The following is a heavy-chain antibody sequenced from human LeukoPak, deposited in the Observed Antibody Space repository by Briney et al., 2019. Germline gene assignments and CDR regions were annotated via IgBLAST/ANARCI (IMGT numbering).Heavy chain of an antibody. V-gene: IGHV1-69*04. Sequence: GASVKVSCKASGGTFSSYAISWVRQAPGQGLEWMGRIIPILGIANYAQKFQGRVTITADKSTSTAYMELSSLRSEDTAVYYCARSSWVYYYDSGGYPDGGYFDYWGQGTLVTVSS. CDR2: IIPILGIA. CDR3: ARSSWVYYYDSGGYPDGGYFDY. D-gene: IGHD3-22*01. J-gene: IGHJ4*02. CDR1: GGTFSSYA.